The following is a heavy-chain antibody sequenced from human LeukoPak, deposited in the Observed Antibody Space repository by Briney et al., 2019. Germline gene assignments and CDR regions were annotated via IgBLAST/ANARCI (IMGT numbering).Heavy chain of an antibody. CDR2: IYTSGST. Sequence: SETLSLTCTVSGGSLSSYYWSWIRQPAGKGLEWIGRIYTSGSTNYNPPLKSRVTMSVDTSKNQFSLKLSSVTAADTAVYYCARDQGVAYDYVWGSYRYYWFDPWGQGTLVTVSS. CDR3: ARDQGVAYDYVWGSYRYYWFDP. J-gene: IGHJ5*02. CDR1: GGSLSSYY. V-gene: IGHV4-4*07. D-gene: IGHD3-16*02.